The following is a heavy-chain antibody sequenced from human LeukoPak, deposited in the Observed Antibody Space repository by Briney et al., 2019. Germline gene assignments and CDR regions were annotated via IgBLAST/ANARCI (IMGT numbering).Heavy chain of an antibody. CDR1: GFTVSSNY. Sequence: GGSLRLSCAAAGFTVSSNYMSWVRQAPGEGLEWVPVIYSGGSTSYEASVRGGSTTSRDNSKNTLYLQMNSLRAEDTAVYYCAIRGTKPFWGQGTLVTVSS. CDR3: AIRGTKPF. J-gene: IGHJ4*02. D-gene: IGHD2-2*01. V-gene: IGHV3-66*04. CDR2: IYSGGST.